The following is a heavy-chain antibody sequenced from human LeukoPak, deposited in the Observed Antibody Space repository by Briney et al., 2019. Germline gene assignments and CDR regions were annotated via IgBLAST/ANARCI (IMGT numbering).Heavy chain of an antibody. J-gene: IGHJ4*02. Sequence: ASVKVSCKASGYTFIAYYMHWVRQAPGQGLEWMGIINPSGGSTTYAQKFQGRVTMTRDTSTSTVYMELSSLRSEDTAVYYCARAYYHDSSDYYFPLDYWGQGTLVTVSS. CDR1: GYTFIAYY. CDR2: INPSGGST. V-gene: IGHV1-46*01. CDR3: ARAYYHDSSDYYFPLDY. D-gene: IGHD3-22*01.